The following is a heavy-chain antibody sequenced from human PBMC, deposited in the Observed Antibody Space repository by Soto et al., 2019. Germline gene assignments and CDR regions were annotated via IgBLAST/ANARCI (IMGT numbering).Heavy chain of an antibody. J-gene: IGHJ4*02. V-gene: IGHV4-39*07. CDR1: GGSISSDTYH. CDR2: IYYSGST. Sequence: PSETLSLTCTVSGGSISSDTYHWDWIRQPPGKGLEWIGTIYYSGSTSNNPSLESRVTISIDTSKNQFSLKLRSVTAADTAVYYCARGPPFHWGQGTLVTVSS. D-gene: IGHD3-16*01. CDR3: ARGPPFH.